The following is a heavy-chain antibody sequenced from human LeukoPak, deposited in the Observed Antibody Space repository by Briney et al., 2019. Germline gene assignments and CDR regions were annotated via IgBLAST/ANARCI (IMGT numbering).Heavy chain of an antibody. CDR3: AKDISWGGNSGDY. Sequence: LPGGSLRLSCAASGFTFSNYAMHWVRQAPGKGLEWVSLISGDGGSTYYADSVKGRFTISRDNSKNSLYLQMNSLRTEDTALYYCAKDISWGGNSGDYWGQGTLVTVSS. CDR1: GFTFSNYA. D-gene: IGHD4-23*01. CDR2: ISGDGGST. J-gene: IGHJ4*02. V-gene: IGHV3-43*02.